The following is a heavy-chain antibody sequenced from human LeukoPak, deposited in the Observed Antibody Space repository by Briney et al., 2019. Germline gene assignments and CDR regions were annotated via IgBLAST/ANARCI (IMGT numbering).Heavy chain of an antibody. CDR2: IGGSGAGT. J-gene: IGHJ4*02. CDR3: ANRYCTSSSCSRTLEY. V-gene: IGHV3-23*01. Sequence: PGGSLRLSCVASGFTFNSYAMCWVRQAPGKGLEWVSTIGGSGAGTYYADSVKGRFTISRDNSKNTLYLQMSSLRAEDTAVYYCANRYCTSSSCSRTLEYWGQGTLVTVSS. CDR1: GFTFNSYA. D-gene: IGHD2-2*01.